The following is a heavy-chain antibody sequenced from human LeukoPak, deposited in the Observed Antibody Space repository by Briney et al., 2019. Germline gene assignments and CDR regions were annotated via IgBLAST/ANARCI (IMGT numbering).Heavy chain of an antibody. CDR1: GFSFSTSGVG. V-gene: IGHV2-5*02. CDR3: AHRLYSAYDKGFDS. CDR2: IYWDDDK. J-gene: IGHJ4*02. D-gene: IGHD5-12*01. Sequence: SGPTLVNPTQTLTLTCTFSGFSFSTSGVGVGWIRQPPGKALEWLALIYWDDDKRYSPSLKSRISITKDTSKNQVVLTMTNVDPVDTATYYCAHRLYSAYDKGFDSWGQGTLVTVSS.